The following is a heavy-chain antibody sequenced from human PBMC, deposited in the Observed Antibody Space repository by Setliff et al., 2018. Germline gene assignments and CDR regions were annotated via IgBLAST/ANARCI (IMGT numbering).Heavy chain of an antibody. V-gene: IGHV4-4*07. J-gene: IGHJ5*02. CDR1: GDSITNRDYY. CDR3: AREGVVRSSWSQYHWFDP. Sequence: SETLSLTCNVSGDSITNRDYYWGWIRQHAGKGLEWLGRIYTSGSTYYNPSLKSRVTISVDTSKNQFSLKLSSVTAADTAVYCCAREGVVRSSWSQYHWFDPWGQGTLGTVSS. D-gene: IGHD6-13*01. CDR2: IYTSGST.